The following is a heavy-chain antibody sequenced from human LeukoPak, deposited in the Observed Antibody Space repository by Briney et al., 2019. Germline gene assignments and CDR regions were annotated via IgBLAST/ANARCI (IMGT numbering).Heavy chain of an antibody. CDR3: ARVAPGYTYAYGAPYYFDN. D-gene: IGHD5-18*01. CDR2: IYSGGIT. CDR1: GFTVNTNY. V-gene: IGHV3-53*04. Sequence: PGGSLRLSCAASGFTVNTNYMSWARQAPGKALEWVSVIYSGGITYYADSVKGRFTISRHDSKNTVYLQMNSLRAEDTALYYCARVAPGYTYAYGAPYYFDNWGQGTLVTVSS. J-gene: IGHJ4*02.